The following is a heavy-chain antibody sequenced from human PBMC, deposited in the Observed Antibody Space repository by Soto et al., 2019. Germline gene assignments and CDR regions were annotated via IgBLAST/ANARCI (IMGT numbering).Heavy chain of an antibody. D-gene: IGHD3-22*01. CDR3: ARSKIPQGGYYYDSSGYSYYFDY. CDR1: GYSFTSYW. V-gene: IGHV5-51*01. CDR2: IYPGDSDT. Sequence: GESLKISCKGSGYSFTSYWIGWVRQMPGKGLEWMGIIYPGDSDTRYSPSFQGQVTISADKSISTAYLQWSSLKASDTAMYYCARSKIPQGGYYYDSSGYSYYFDYWGQGTLVTVSS. J-gene: IGHJ4*02.